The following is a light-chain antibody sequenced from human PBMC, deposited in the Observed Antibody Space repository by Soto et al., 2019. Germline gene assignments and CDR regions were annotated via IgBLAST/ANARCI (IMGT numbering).Light chain of an antibody. CDR3: CSYAGRTTPYV. CDR1: TSDVGSYYL. CDR2: DGS. J-gene: IGLJ1*01. Sequence: SALTQPASVSGSPGQSITISCSGPTSDVGSYYLVSWYQRHPGKAPKLIIYDGSKRPSGVSNRFSGSKSGNPASLTISGLQAEDEADYYCCSYAGRTTPYVFGTGTKVTVL. V-gene: IGLV2-23*01.